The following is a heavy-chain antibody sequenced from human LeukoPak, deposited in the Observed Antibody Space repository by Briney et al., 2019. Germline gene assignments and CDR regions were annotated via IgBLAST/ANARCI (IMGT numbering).Heavy chain of an antibody. J-gene: IGHJ4*02. Sequence: ASVTVSFKASGYTFTIYGISWVGQAPGQGREWMGWISAYNGNTNYAQKLQGRVTMTTDTSTSTAYMELRSLRSDDTAVYYCARDQEDSSSSGHWGQGTLVTVSS. V-gene: IGHV1-18*01. D-gene: IGHD6-13*01. CDR1: GYTFTIYG. CDR3: ARDQEDSSSSGH. CDR2: ISAYNGNT.